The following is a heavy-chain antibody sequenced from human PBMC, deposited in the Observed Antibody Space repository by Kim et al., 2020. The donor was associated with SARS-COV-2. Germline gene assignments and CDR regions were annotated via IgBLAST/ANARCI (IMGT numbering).Heavy chain of an antibody. V-gene: IGHV3-66*01. J-gene: IGHJ1*01. D-gene: IGHD3-22*01. CDR3: ATVVFYYDAGYFKN. Sequence: AASVKGKFIISRDHSKNTLYLHMNSLRAEDTAVYYCATVVFYYDAGYFKNWGQGTLVIVSS.